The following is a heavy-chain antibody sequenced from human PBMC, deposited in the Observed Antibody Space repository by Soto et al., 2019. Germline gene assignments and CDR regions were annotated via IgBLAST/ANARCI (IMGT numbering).Heavy chain of an antibody. CDR1: GGSISSDGYY. D-gene: IGHD3-16*01. CDR2: IYYSGTT. V-gene: IGHV4-31*03. Sequence: QVQLQESGPGLVKPSQTLSLTCTVSGGSISSDGYYWNWIRQHPGKGLEWIGYIYYSGTTYYNPSLKSRVTISVDTSKNQFSLKLSSVTAADTAVYYCAREGDGRDFDYWGQGTLVTVSS. J-gene: IGHJ4*02. CDR3: AREGDGRDFDY.